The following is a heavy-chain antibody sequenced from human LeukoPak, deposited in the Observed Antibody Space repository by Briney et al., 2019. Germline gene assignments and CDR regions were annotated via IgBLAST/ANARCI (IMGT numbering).Heavy chain of an antibody. Sequence: GGSLRLSCAASGFTFSSYGMHWVRQAPGKGLEWVATITYDGSSEYYADSVKDRFTVSRDNSKNTLYLQMSSLKTEDTAVYYCAKRGDGGHKSLEYWGQGTLVIVSS. V-gene: IGHV3-30*18. CDR3: AKRGDGGHKSLEY. CDR2: ITYDGSSE. D-gene: IGHD3-16*01. CDR1: GFTFSSYG. J-gene: IGHJ4*02.